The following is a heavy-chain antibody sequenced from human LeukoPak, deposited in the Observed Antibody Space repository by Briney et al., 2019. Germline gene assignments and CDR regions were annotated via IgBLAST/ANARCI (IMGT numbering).Heavy chain of an antibody. J-gene: IGHJ4*02. CDR2: IYTSGST. Sequence: PSETLSLTCTVSGGSISSYYWSWIRQPAGKGLEWIGRIYTSGSTNYNPSLKSRVTMSVDTSKNQFSLNLASVTAADTTVYYCARLNPVGQDCTGANCYTLYFFDYWGQGSLVTVSS. D-gene: IGHD2-8*02. V-gene: IGHV4-4*07. CDR1: GGSISSYY. CDR3: ARLNPVGQDCTGANCYTLYFFDY.